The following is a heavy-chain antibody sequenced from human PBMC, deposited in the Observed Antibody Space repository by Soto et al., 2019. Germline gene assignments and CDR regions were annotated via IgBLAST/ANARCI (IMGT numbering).Heavy chain of an antibody. J-gene: IGHJ5*02. D-gene: IGHD1-7*01. Sequence: QVLLQESGPGLVKPSQTLSLTCTVSGGSISSGDYYWSWIRQPPGKGLEWIGYIYYSGSTYYNPSLKSRVTISLDTSKNQFSLKLSSVTAADTAVYYCARRIIGTKSGEHWFDPWGQGTLVTVSS. CDR3: ARRIIGTKSGEHWFDP. CDR1: GGSISSGDYY. V-gene: IGHV4-30-4*01. CDR2: IYYSGST.